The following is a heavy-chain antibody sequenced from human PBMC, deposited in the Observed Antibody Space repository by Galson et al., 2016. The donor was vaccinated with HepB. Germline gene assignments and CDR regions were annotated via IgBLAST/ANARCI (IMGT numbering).Heavy chain of an antibody. CDR2: IIPMFGTA. Sequence: QGLEWMGGIIPMFGTANYSQKIQGRVTMTADKSAHTAYMELSSLTSEDTAVYFCARGLLSGVGDFRDYYYYGMGVWGQGTTVTVSS. J-gene: IGHJ6*02. CDR3: ARGLLSGVGDFRDYYYYGMGV. D-gene: IGHD7-27*01. V-gene: IGHV1-69*06.